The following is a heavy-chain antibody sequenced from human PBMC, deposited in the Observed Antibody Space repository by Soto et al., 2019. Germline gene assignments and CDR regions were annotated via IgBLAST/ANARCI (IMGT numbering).Heavy chain of an antibody. J-gene: IGHJ5*02. CDR3: AGAYYDSSGYSLDP. CDR1: GGSISSGDYS. Sequence: SETLSLTCAVSGGSISSGDYSWSWIRQPPGKGLEWFGYIYHSGFTYYNPSLKSRVTISVDRSKNQFSLKLSSVTAADTAVYYCAGAYYDSSGYSLDPWGQGTLVTVSS. V-gene: IGHV4-30-2*01. D-gene: IGHD3-22*01. CDR2: IYHSGFT.